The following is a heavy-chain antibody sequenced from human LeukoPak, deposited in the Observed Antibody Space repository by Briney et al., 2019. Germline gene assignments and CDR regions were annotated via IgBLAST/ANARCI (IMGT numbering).Heavy chain of an antibody. Sequence: SETLSLTCTVSGGSISSYYWSWIRQPPGKGLEWIGYIYYSGSTNYNPSLKSRVTISVDTSKNQFSLKLSSVTAADTAVYYRASISGSGSYYHFDYWGQGTLVTVSS. J-gene: IGHJ4*02. V-gene: IGHV4-59*01. CDR2: IYYSGST. CDR3: ASISGSGSYYHFDY. CDR1: GGSISSYY. D-gene: IGHD3-10*01.